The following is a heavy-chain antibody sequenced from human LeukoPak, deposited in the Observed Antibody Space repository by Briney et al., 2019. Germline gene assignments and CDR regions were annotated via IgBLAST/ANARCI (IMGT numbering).Heavy chain of an antibody. CDR2: ISSGSTHI. CDR3: ARDREQWLVRRFDY. CDR1: GFTFSSYS. J-gene: IGHJ4*02. Sequence: GGCLRLSCAASGFTFSSYSMNWVRQAPGKGLEWVSSISSGSTHIYYADSVKGRFTISRDNAKNSLYLQMNSLRAEDTAVYYCARDREQWLVRRFDYWGQGTLVTVSS. V-gene: IGHV3-21*06. D-gene: IGHD6-19*01.